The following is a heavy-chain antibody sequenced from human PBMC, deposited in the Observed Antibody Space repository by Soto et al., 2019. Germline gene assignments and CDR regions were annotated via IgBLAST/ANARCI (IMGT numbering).Heavy chain of an antibody. CDR3: AKATNDWTYHFDY. J-gene: IGHJ4*02. Sequence: EVLLLESGGDLVQPGGSLRLSCAASGFTFDSFAMTWVRQAPGKGLEWVSALSGVGDATNYADSVKGRFTISRDNSKNTLYLQINSLRPEDTAVYYCAKATNDWTYHFDYWGQGTPVTVSS. V-gene: IGHV3-23*01. CDR1: GFTFDSFA. D-gene: IGHD3-9*01. CDR2: LSGVGDAT.